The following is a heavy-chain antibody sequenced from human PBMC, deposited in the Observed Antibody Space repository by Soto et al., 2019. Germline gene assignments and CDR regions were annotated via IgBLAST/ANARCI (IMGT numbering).Heavy chain of an antibody. V-gene: IGHV1-69*13. CDR3: ARQATYQLLLYGMDV. Sequence: GASVKVSCKASGGTFSSYAISWVRQAPGQGLEWMGGIIPIFGTANYAQKFQGRVTITADESTSTAYMELSSLRSEDTAVYYCARQATYQLLLYGMDVWGQGTTVTVSS. CDR2: IIPIFGTA. CDR1: GGTFSSYA. D-gene: IGHD2-2*01. J-gene: IGHJ6*02.